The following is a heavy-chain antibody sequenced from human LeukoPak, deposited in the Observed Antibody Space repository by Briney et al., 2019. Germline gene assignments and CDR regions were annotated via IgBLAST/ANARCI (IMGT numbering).Heavy chain of an antibody. CDR2: ISSSSSTI. CDR3: ARGGGLDV. Sequence: GGSLRLSCAASGFTFSSYSMNWVRQAPGKGLEWVSYISSSSSTIYYADSVKGRFTISRDNAKDSLYLQMSNLRAEDTAVYFCARGGGLDVWGQGATVTVSS. D-gene: IGHD3-16*01. CDR1: GFTFSSYS. V-gene: IGHV3-48*04. J-gene: IGHJ6*02.